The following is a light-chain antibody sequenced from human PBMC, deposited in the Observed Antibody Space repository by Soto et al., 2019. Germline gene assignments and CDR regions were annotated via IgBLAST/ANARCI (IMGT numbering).Light chain of an antibody. CDR3: QHFGNSLYT. CDR2: GVS. CDR1: QSVTSNH. J-gene: IGKJ2*01. Sequence: EIALTQSLDTLSVSPGERTILSCRASQSVTSNHVAWYQQKPGQAPRLLIYGVSSRATGIPDRFSGSGSGTDFTLTISRVEPEDFAVYYCQHFGNSLYTFGQGTKVDIK. V-gene: IGKV3-20*01.